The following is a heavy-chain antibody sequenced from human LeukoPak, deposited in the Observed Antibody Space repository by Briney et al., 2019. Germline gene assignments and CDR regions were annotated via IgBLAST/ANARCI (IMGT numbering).Heavy chain of an antibody. CDR2: MWYDGSKD. V-gene: IGHV3-33*06. Sequence: GKSLRLSCAASGFSFSTYGIHWVRQAPGKGLEWVAVMWYDGSKDYYVDSVKGRFTISRDTSKNTLYLQVNNLRAEDTAVYYCAKDRETYEYTFDYWGQGTLVTVSS. CDR1: GFSFSTYG. D-gene: IGHD6-6*01. J-gene: IGHJ4*02. CDR3: AKDRETYEYTFDY.